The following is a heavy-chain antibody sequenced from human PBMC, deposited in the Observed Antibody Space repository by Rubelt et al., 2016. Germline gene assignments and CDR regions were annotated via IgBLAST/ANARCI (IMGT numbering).Heavy chain of an antibody. CDR2: INHSGST. V-gene: IGHV4-39*07. D-gene: IGHD6-6*01. Sequence: QLQLQESGPGLVKPSETLSLTCTVSGGSISSSSYYWGWIRQPPGKGLEWIGEINHSGSTNYNPSLKSRVTISVDTSKNQFSLKLSSVTAADTAVYYGASEEDSSSLEAFGYWGQGTLVTVSS. CDR1: GGSISSSSYY. CDR3: ASEEDSSSLEAFGY. J-gene: IGHJ4*02.